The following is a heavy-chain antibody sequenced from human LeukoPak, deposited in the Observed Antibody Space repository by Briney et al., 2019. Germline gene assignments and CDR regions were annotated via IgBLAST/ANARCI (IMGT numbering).Heavy chain of an antibody. Sequence: SETLSLTCTVSGGSISNYYWSWIRQAPGKGLEWIGYIYYSGSTNYNPSLKSRVTISVDTSKNQFSLKLSSVTAADTAVYYCARLLVGATLLFDYWGQGTLVTVSS. CDR3: ARLLVGATLLFDY. V-gene: IGHV4-59*08. D-gene: IGHD1-26*01. CDR1: GGSISNYY. J-gene: IGHJ4*02. CDR2: IYYSGST.